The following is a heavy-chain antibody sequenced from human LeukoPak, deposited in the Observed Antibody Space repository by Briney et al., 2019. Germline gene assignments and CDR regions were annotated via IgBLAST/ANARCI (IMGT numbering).Heavy chain of an antibody. CDR2: ISAYNGNT. Sequence: GASVKVSCKASGYTFTSYGISWVRQAPGQGLEWMGWISAYNGNTNYAQKLQGRVTMTTDTSTSTAYMELRSLRSDDTAVYYCARNHYDILTGYYYYYYMDVWGKGTTVTISS. V-gene: IGHV1-18*01. D-gene: IGHD3-9*01. CDR3: ARNHYDILTGYYYYYYMDV. CDR1: GYTFTSYG. J-gene: IGHJ6*03.